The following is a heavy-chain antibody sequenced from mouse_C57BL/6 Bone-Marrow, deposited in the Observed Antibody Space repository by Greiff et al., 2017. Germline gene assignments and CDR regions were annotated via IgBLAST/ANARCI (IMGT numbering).Heavy chain of an antibody. V-gene: IGHV1-19*01. J-gene: IGHJ2*01. Sequence: VQLQQSGPVLVKPGASVKMSCKASGYTFTDYYMNWVKQSHGKSLEWIGVINPYNGGTSYNQKLKGKATLTVDKSSSTAYMELNSLTSEDSAVYYCASGDDGALFDYWGQGTTLTVSS. CDR3: ASGDDGALFDY. CDR2: INPYNGGT. CDR1: GYTFTDYY. D-gene: IGHD2-3*01.